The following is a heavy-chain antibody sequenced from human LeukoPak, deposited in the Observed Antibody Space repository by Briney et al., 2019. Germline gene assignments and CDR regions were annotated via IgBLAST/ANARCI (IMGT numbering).Heavy chain of an antibody. CDR3: ARVRTVVVPAADNFDY. D-gene: IGHD2-2*01. CDR2: INPNSGGT. CDR1: GYTFTGYY. Sequence: ASVKVSCKASGYTFTGYYMHWVRQAPGQGLEWMGWINPNSGGTNYAQKFQGRVTMTRVTSISTAYMELSRLRSDYTAVYYCARVRTVVVPAADNFDYWGQGTLVTVSS. J-gene: IGHJ4*02. V-gene: IGHV1-2*02.